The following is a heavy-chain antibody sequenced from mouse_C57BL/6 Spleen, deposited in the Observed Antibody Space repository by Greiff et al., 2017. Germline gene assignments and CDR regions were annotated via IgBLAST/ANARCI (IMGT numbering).Heavy chain of an antibody. D-gene: IGHD4-1*01. J-gene: IGHJ2*01. CDR1: GFTFSSYG. Sequence: DVMLVESGGDLVKPGGSLKLSCAASGFTFSSYGMSWVRQTPDKRLEWVATISSGGSYTYYPDSVKGRFTISRDNAKNTLYLQMSSLKSEDTAMYYCARLWDLYYFDYWGQGTTLTVSS. CDR2: ISSGGSYT. V-gene: IGHV5-6*02. CDR3: ARLWDLYYFDY.